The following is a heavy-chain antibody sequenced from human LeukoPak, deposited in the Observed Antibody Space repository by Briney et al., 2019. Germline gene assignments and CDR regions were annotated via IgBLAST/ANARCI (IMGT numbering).Heavy chain of an antibody. D-gene: IGHD2-15*01. CDR1: GFTFSSYA. V-gene: IGHV3-23*01. Sequence: GGSLRLSCAASGFTFSSYAMSWVRQAPGKGLEWVSAISGSGGSTYYADSVKGRFTISRDNSKNTLYLQMNSLRAEDTAVYYCAKDPQWNPYCSGGSCYFYYWGQGTLVTVSS. CDR3: AKDPQWNPYCSGGSCYFYY. J-gene: IGHJ4*02. CDR2: ISGSGGST.